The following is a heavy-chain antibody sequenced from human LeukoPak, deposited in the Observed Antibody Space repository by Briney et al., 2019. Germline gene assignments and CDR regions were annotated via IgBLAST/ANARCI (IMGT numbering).Heavy chain of an antibody. V-gene: IGHV3-48*04. CDR3: ARVGRFGGFYFDY. CDR2: ISSGGSTI. D-gene: IGHD3-10*01. J-gene: IGHJ4*02. Sequence: GGSLRLSCAASGFTFSSYSMNWVRQAPGKGLEWVSYISSGGSTIYYADSVKGRFTISRDNAKNSLYLQMNSLRAEDTAVYYCARVGRFGGFYFDYWGQGILVTVSS. CDR1: GFTFSSYS.